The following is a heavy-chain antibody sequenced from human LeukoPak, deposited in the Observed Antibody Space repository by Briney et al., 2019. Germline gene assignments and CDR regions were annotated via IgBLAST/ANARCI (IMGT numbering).Heavy chain of an antibody. CDR1: GFTLSDYY. J-gene: IGHJ5*02. V-gene: IGHV3-11*03. CDR3: ARIFAGSTLWFDP. CDR2: ISSSSSYT. Sequence: GGSLRLSCAASGFTLSDYYMSWIRQAPGKGLEWVSYISSSSSYTNYADSVKGRFTISRDNAKNSLYLQMNSLRAEDTAVYYCARIFAGSTLWFDPWGQGTLVTVSS.